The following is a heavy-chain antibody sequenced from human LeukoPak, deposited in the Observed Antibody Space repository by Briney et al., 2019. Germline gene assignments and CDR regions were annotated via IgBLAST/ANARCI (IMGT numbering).Heavy chain of an antibody. V-gene: IGHV3-7*01. CDR2: IKQDGSEK. D-gene: IGHD3-9*01. CDR3: ARDQRRYFDWLLFYDAFDI. Sequence: GGSLRLSCAASGFTFSSYAMHWVRQAPGKGLEWVANIKQDGSEKYYVDSVKGRFTISRDNAKNSLYLQMNSLRAEDTAVYYCARDQRRYFDWLLFYDAFDIWGQGTMVTVSS. CDR1: GFTFSSYA. J-gene: IGHJ3*02.